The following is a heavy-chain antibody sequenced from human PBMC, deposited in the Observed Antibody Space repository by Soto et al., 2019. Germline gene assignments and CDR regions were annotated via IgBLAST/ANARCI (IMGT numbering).Heavy chain of an antibody. V-gene: IGHV3-48*04. D-gene: IGHD2-15*01. Sequence: GGSLRLSCEGSGCTFSKYSVNWVRQAPGKGLEWVSYISGGSKTKTYADSVKGRFTISRDNAKNTLYLQVNSLTADDTAVYYCEAVVGATANWGQGTLVTVS. CDR1: GCTFSKYS. CDR3: EAVVGATAN. J-gene: IGHJ4*02. CDR2: ISGGSKTK.